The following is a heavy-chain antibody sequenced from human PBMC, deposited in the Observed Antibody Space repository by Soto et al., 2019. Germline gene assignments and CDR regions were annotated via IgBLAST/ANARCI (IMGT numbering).Heavy chain of an antibody. V-gene: IGHV4-34*01. J-gene: IGHJ6*02. CDR1: GGSFSGYY. CDR3: ARGSKQLSSRIGYGMDV. CDR2: INHSGST. Sequence: SETLSLTCAVYGGSFSGYYWSWIRQPPGKGLEWIGEINHSGSTNYNPSLKSRVTISVDTSKNQFSLKLSSVTAADTAVYYCARGSKQLSSRIGYGMDVWGQGTTVTVSS. D-gene: IGHD6-13*01.